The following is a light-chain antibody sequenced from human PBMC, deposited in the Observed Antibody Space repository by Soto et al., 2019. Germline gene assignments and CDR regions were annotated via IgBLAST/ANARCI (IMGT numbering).Light chain of an antibody. CDR1: SSNIGSNT. CDR2: TNN. V-gene: IGLV1-44*01. J-gene: IGLJ7*01. CDR3: VAWDDSLNGYV. Sequence: QSVLTQPPSASGTPGQRVTISCSGSSSNIGSNTVNWYQQLPGTAPKLLIYTNNQRPSGVPDRFSGSKSGTSASLAISGLQSGDEADYYCVAWDDSLNGYVFGTGTQLTVL.